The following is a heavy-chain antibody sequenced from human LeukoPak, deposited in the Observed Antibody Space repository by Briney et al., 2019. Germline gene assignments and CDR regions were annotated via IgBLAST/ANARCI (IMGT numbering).Heavy chain of an antibody. Sequence: GGSLGLSCAASGFTFSDYWMHWVRQAPGKGLEWVSLIYSRGGTSYADSVKGRFTISRDSSKNTLFLQMNSLRVEDTAVYYCARDPPGIAASGTYYWGQGTLVTVSS. CDR1: GFTFSDYW. J-gene: IGHJ4*02. D-gene: IGHD6-13*01. V-gene: IGHV3-53*01. CDR3: ARDPPGIAASGTYY. CDR2: IYSRGGT.